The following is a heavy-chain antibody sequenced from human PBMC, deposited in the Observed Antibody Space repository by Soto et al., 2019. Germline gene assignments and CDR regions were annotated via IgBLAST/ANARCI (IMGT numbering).Heavy chain of an antibody. CDR1: GFTFSSCE. Sequence: GGSLRLSCAASGFTFSSCELNWVRQAPGKGLEWVSYISTSPGTIYYADSVKGRFTISRDNAKNSLYLQMNSLRAEDTAVYYCARERYDSGRPLDYWGQGTLVTVSS. V-gene: IGHV3-48*03. D-gene: IGHD3-10*01. CDR2: ISTSPGTI. CDR3: ARERYDSGRPLDY. J-gene: IGHJ4*02.